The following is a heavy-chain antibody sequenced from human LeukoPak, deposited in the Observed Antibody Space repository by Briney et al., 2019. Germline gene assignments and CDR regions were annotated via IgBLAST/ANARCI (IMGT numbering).Heavy chain of an antibody. CDR3: ARVDLSDYGDYADY. CDR1: GFTFSSYW. J-gene: IGHJ4*02. V-gene: IGHV3-7*01. Sequence: GGSLRLSCAASGFTFSSYWMSWVRQAPGKGLEWVANIKQDGSEKYYVDSVKGRFTISRDNAKNSLYLQMNSLRAEDTAVYYCARVDLSDYGDYADYWGQGTLVTVSS. CDR2: IKQDGSEK. D-gene: IGHD4-17*01.